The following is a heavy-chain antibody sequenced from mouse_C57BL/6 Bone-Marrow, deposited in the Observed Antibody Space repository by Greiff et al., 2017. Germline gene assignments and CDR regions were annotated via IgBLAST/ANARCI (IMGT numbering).Heavy chain of an antibody. CDR2: IDPENGDT. Sequence: EVQLQQSGAELVRPGASVKLSCTASGFNIKDDYMHWVKQRPEQGLEWIGWIDPENGDTEYASKFQGKAPITADTSSNTAYLQLSSLTSEDTAVYYCTPYYYGSSYWYFDVWGTGTTVTVSS. CDR3: TPYYYGSSYWYFDV. CDR1: GFNIKDDY. V-gene: IGHV14-4*01. D-gene: IGHD1-1*01. J-gene: IGHJ1*03.